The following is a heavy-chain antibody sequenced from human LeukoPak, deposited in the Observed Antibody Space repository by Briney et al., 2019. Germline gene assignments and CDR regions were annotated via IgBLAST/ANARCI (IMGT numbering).Heavy chain of an antibody. Sequence: GASVKVSCKASGYTFTSYGISWVRQAPGQGLEWMGWISAYNGNTNYAQKLQGRVTMTTDTSTSTAYMELSSLRSEDSAVYYCARVKYNWNDIFENWFDPWGRGTLVTVSS. J-gene: IGHJ5*02. V-gene: IGHV1-18*01. CDR1: GYTFTSYG. D-gene: IGHD1-1*01. CDR3: ARVKYNWNDIFENWFDP. CDR2: ISAYNGNT.